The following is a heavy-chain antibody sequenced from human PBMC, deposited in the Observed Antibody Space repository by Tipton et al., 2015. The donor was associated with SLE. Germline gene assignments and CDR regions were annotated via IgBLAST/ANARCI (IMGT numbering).Heavy chain of an antibody. CDR3: ARESLVDATSTVIDS. CDR2: VYHTGSA. Sequence: TLSLTCHVSGASISNSSWHWNWIRQTPGKGLEWLGSVYHTGSAFYNPSLKSRLSISVDTSMNQFSLRLNSVTAADTAVYYCARESLVDATSTVIDSWGQGTLVTVSS. V-gene: IGHV4-39*07. CDR1: GASISNSSWH. D-gene: IGHD2-15*01. J-gene: IGHJ4*02.